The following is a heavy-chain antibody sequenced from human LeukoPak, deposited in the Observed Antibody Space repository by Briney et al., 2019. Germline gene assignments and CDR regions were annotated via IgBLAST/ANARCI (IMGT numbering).Heavy chain of an antibody. V-gene: IGHV3-23*01. Sequence: GGSLRLSCAASGFTFSSYAMSWVRQAPGKGLEWVSAISGSGGSTYYADSVKGRLTISRDNSKNTLYLQMNSLRAEDTAVYYCAKDQGGGRYYGSGLDYWGQGTLVTVSS. D-gene: IGHD3-10*01. CDR3: AKDQGGGRYYGSGLDY. CDR1: GFTFSSYA. J-gene: IGHJ4*02. CDR2: ISGSGGST.